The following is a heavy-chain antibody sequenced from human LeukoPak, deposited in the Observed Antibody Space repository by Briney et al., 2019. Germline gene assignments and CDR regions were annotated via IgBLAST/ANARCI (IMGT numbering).Heavy chain of an antibody. V-gene: IGHV1-18*01. CDR2: ISAYNGNT. Sequence: EASVKVSCKASGYTFTSYGISWVRQAPGQGLEWMGWISAYNGNTNYAQKLQGRVTMTTDTSTSTAYMELRSLRSDDTAVYYCARVGDITVTTIYEGWFDPWGQGTLVTVSS. CDR3: ARVGDITVTTIYEGWFDP. CDR1: GYTFTSYG. J-gene: IGHJ5*02. D-gene: IGHD4-11*01.